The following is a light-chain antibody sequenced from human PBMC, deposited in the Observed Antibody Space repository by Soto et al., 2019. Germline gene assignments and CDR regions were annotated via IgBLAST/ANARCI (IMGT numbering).Light chain of an antibody. V-gene: IGKV3-20*01. J-gene: IGKJ4*01. CDR1: QSVGRRY. CDR3: QYQGT. CDR2: DTS. Sequence: IVLMQSPGTLSLSPGERATLSCRASQSVGRRYLAWYQQKPGQAPMLLIYDTSERASDIPDRFSGSGSGTDFTLTISRLVPEDFAVYYCQYQGTFGGGTKVEIK.